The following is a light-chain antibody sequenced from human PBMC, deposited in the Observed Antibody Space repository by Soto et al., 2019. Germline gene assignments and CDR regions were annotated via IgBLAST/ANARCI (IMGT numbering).Light chain of an antibody. CDR2: AAS. CDR3: QQTSSIPWT. J-gene: IGKJ1*01. V-gene: IGKV1-39*01. Sequence: DIQMTQSPSSLSASVGDRVTITCRASQSINTYLNWYHQKPGKAPKLLVYAASSLQTGVPSRFSGSGSGTDFTLTISSLQPEDFATYYCQQTSSIPWTFGQGTKVEIK. CDR1: QSINTY.